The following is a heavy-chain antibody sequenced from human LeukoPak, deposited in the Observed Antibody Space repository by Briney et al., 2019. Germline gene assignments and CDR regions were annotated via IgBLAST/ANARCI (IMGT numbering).Heavy chain of an antibody. CDR1: GGSISSYY. CDR2: IYTSGST. CDR3: ARDLPDSGTIDY. J-gene: IGHJ4*02. V-gene: IGHV4-4*07. D-gene: IGHD5-12*01. Sequence: SETLSLTRTVSGGSISSYYWSWIRQPAGKGLEWIGRIYTSGSTNYNPSLKSRVTMSVDTSKNQFSLKLSSVTAADTAVYYCARDLPDSGTIDYWGQGTLVTVSS.